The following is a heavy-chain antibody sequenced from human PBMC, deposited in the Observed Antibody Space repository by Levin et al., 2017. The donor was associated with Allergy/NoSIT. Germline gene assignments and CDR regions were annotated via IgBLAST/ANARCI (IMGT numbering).Heavy chain of an antibody. CDR2: IYWDDDE. CDR1: GFSLSTSGLG. J-gene: IGHJ4*02. D-gene: IGHD4-17*01. V-gene: IGHV2-5*02. CDR3: VQTANFGDYFTFHY. Sequence: ESGPTLVKPTETLMLTCTFSGFSLSTSGLGVGWIRQPPGKALEWLALIYWDDDERYTPFLKSRLTITKDTSKNQVVLNMTTMSPADTATYYCVQTANFGDYFTFHYWGQGTLVTVSS.